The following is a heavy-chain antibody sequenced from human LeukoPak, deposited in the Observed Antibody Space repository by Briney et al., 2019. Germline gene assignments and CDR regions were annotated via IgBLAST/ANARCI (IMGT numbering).Heavy chain of an antibody. D-gene: IGHD1-26*01. CDR1: GGSISSSSYY. CDR3: AKTRPNSGRAFDY. CDR2: IYYSGST. V-gene: IGHV4-39*07. Sequence: SETLSLTCTVSGGSISSSSYYWGWIRQPPGKGLEWIGSIYYSGSTYYNPSLKSRVTISVDTSKNQFSLKLSSVTAADTAVYYCAKTRPNSGRAFDYWGQGTLVTVSS. J-gene: IGHJ4*02.